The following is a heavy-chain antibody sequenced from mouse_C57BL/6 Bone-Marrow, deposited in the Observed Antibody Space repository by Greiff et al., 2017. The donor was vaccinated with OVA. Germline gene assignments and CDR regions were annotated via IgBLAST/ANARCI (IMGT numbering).Heavy chain of an antibody. J-gene: IGHJ2*01. Sequence: VQLQQPGAELVKPGASVKLSCKASGYTFTSYWMHWVKQRPGQGLEWIGMIHPNSGSTNYNETFKSKATLTVDKSSSTAYMQLSSLTSDDSAVYYSASALWSPFDYWGQGTTLTVSS. CDR2: IHPNSGST. D-gene: IGHD1-1*02. V-gene: IGHV1-64*01. CDR3: ASALWSPFDY. CDR1: GYTFTSYW.